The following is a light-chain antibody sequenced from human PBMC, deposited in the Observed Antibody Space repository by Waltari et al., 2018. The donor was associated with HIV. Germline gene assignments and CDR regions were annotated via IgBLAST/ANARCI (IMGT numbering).Light chain of an antibody. CDR2: GAS. CDR1: QSVSSSY. J-gene: IGKJ1*01. CDR3: QQYGSSPRAWT. Sequence: EIELTQSPGTLSLSPGERATLSCRASQSVSSSYLAWYQQKPGQAPRLLIYGASSRATGIPDRVSGSGSGTDFTLTISRLGPEDFAVYYCQQYGSSPRAWTFGQGTKVEIK. V-gene: IGKV3-20*01.